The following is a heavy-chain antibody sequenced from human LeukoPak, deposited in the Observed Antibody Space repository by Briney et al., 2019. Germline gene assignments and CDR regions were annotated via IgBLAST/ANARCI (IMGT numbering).Heavy chain of an antibody. CDR2: IFYSGST. V-gene: IGHV4-34*01. D-gene: IGHD2-21*01. CDR3: ARGHIGP. CDR1: GGSFSGYY. Sequence: PSETLSLTCAVYGGSFSGYYWSWIRQPPGKGLEWIGNIFYSGSTYYSPPLKSRLSISLDTSKNQFSLKLSSVTAADTAVYYCARGHIGPWGQGTMVTVSS. J-gene: IGHJ5*02.